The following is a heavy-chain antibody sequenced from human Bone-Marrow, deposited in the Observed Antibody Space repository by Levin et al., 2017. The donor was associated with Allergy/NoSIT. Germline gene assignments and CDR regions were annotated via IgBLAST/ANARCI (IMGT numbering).Heavy chain of an antibody. D-gene: IGHD6-19*01. CDR3: ARLTHYTRGWYGWYFDL. Sequence: SETLSLTCTVSGVSFSSINYYWGWIRQSPGKGLEWIGYFSYSGNTYYYPSLKSRVTISVDTSKNQLSLKLSSVTAADTAVYFCARLTHYTRGWYGWYFDLWGRGTLVTVSS. CDR2: FSYSGNT. J-gene: IGHJ2*01. V-gene: IGHV4-39*01. CDR1: GVSFSSINYY.